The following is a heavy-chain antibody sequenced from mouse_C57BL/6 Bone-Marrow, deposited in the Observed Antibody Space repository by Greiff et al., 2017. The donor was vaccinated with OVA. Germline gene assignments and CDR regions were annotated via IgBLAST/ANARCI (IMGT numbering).Heavy chain of an antibody. CDR1: GYNTTTYP. CDR3: GRKIHQGAWFAY. V-gene: IGHV1-47*01. CDR2: FHPYDDDN. Sequence: VKLVESGAELVKPGASVKMSRKASGYNTTTYPIEWMKQNHGKSLEWIGNFHPYDDDNKYNEKFKGKDTLTVEKSSSTVYLELSRLTYDSSAVYCCGRKIHQGAWFAYWGQGTLVTVSA. J-gene: IGHJ3*01.